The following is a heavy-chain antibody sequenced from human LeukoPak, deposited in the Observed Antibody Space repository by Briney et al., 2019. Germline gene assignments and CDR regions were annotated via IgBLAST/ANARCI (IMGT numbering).Heavy chain of an antibody. Sequence: GESLKISCKGSGYSFTSYWIGWVRQMPGKGLEWMGIIYPGDSDTRYSPSFQGQVTISADKSISTACLQWSSLKASDTAMYYCARGEVVTAMAFDIWGQGTMVTVSS. D-gene: IGHD2-21*02. CDR3: ARGEVVTAMAFDI. V-gene: IGHV5-51*01. J-gene: IGHJ3*02. CDR1: GYSFTSYW. CDR2: IYPGDSDT.